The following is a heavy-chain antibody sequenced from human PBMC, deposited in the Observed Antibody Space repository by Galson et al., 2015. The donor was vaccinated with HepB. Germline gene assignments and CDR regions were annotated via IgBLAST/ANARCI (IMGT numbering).Heavy chain of an antibody. CDR2: ISSSSSYI. D-gene: IGHD3-10*01. CDR3: ARDVWFGEVGNYYYGMDV. CDR1: GFTFSSYS. V-gene: IGHV3-21*01. Sequence: SLRLSCAASGFTFSSYSMNWVRQAPGKGLEWVSSISSSSSYIYYADSVKGRFTISRDNAKNSLCLQMNSLRAEDTAVYYCARDVWFGEVGNYYYGMDVWGQGTTVTVSS. J-gene: IGHJ6*02.